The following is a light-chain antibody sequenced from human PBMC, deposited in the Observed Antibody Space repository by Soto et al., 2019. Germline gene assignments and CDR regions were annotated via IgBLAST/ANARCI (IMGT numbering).Light chain of an antibody. V-gene: IGKV1-5*01. J-gene: IGKJ1*01. CDR3: QQYNLYPET. Sequence: EIQITQSPSTLSASVGDRVTITCRASQTISSWLAWYQQKPGKAPKLLIYHASSLESGVPSRFSGSGSGTESTLTISSLQPDDFATYYCQQYNLYPETFGQGTKVDI. CDR2: HAS. CDR1: QTISSW.